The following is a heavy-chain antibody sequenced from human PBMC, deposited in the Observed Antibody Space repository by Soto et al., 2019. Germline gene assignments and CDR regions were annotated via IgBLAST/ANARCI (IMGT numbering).Heavy chain of an antibody. V-gene: IGHV1-18*01. J-gene: IGHJ4*02. CDR1: GYTFTSYG. Sequence: ASVKVSWKASGYTFTSYGVNWVRQAPGQGLEWMGWIRSYNNSTNYAQKLQGRVTMTTDTSTNTAYMELRSLRSDDTAVYYCARHGNGEHYWGQGTLVSGSS. D-gene: IGHD2-8*01. CDR2: IRSYNNST. CDR3: ARHGNGEHY.